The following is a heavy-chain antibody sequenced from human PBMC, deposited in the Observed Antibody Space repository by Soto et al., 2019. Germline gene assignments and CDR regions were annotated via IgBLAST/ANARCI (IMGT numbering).Heavy chain of an antibody. V-gene: IGHV1-18*04. CDR1: GYTFTNYG. D-gene: IGHD2-21*01. J-gene: IGHJ4*02. Sequence: ASVKVSCKASGYTFTNYGISSVGQAHGQGLEWMGSIRADDGNTTYAQKFRGRATMTMDTPTSRAYMELRSRRSDDTLVYSCAKAKLLTTQVDYWGEGTLVPVS. CDR3: AKAKLLTTQVDY. CDR2: IRADDGNT.